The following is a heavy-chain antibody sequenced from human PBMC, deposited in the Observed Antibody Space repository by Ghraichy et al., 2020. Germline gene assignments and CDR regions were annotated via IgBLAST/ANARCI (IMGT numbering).Heavy chain of an antibody. V-gene: IGHV4-59*01. CDR1: GGSISSYY. CDR3: AGEGIAARYYYYYGMDV. CDR2: IYYNGST. D-gene: IGHD6-6*01. Sequence: SETLSLTCTVSGGSISSYYWSWIRQPPGKGLEWIGYIYYNGSTNYNPSLKSRVTISVDTSKNQFSLKLSSVTAADTAVYYCAGEGIAARYYYYYGMDVWGQGTTVTVSS. J-gene: IGHJ6*02.